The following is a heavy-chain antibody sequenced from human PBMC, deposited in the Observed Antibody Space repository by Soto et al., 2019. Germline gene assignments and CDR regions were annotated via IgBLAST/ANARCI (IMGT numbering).Heavy chain of an antibody. D-gene: IGHD2-2*01. CDR3: ARMVVPAAILDYYYGMDV. CDR1: GGSISSYY. J-gene: IGHJ6*02. Sequence: SETLSLTCTVSGGSISSYYWSWIRQPPGKGLEWIGYIYYSGSTNYNPSLKSRVTISVDTSKNQFSLKLSSVTAADTAVYYCARMVVPAAILDYYYGMDVWGQGTTVTVSS. V-gene: IGHV4-59*01. CDR2: IYYSGST.